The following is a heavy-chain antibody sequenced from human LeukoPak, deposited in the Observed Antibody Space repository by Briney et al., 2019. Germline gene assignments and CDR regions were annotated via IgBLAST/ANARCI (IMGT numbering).Heavy chain of an antibody. V-gene: IGHV3-74*01. J-gene: IGHJ4*02. Sequence: GSLRLSCAASGFTFGSYWMHWVRQAPGKGLVWVSGINSEGSSTYYADSVKGRFTISRDNAKNTVYLQMNSLTAEDTAVYYCASFGGYPDYWGQGTLVTVSS. CDR1: GFTFGSYW. CDR3: ASFGGYPDY. D-gene: IGHD3-16*02. CDR2: INSEGSST.